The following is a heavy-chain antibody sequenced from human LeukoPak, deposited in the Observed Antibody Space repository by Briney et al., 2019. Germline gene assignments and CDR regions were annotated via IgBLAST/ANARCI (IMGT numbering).Heavy chain of an antibody. J-gene: IGHJ4*02. D-gene: IGHD3-10*01. V-gene: IGHV3-30*02. CDR2: IHYDGSNK. CDR3: AKDPIRGVRPYYFSS. Sequence: PGGSLRLSCAASGFTFSSYGMQWVRQAPGKGLEWVAFIHYDGSNKYYANSVKGRFTNSRDNSKNTLYLHMNSLRAEDTAVYYCAKDPIRGVRPYYFSSWGQGTLVTVSS. CDR1: GFTFSSYG.